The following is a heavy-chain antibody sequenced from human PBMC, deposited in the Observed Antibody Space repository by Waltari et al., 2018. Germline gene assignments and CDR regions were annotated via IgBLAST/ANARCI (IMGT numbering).Heavy chain of an antibody. CDR2: IYWNSDRI. Sequence: EVQLVEHGGGLVEPGRSLRLAGVASGLCCNVYAMHGVRQAPGKCLEWVSGIYWNSDRIDYADSGKGRFTVSRDNAKSSLYLQMNSLRPEYSALYYCTKDLQPGGADVWGQGTTVTVSS. CDR3: TKDLQPGGADV. D-gene: IGHD3-16*01. J-gene: IGHJ6*02. V-gene: IGHV3-9*01. CDR1: GLCCNVYA.